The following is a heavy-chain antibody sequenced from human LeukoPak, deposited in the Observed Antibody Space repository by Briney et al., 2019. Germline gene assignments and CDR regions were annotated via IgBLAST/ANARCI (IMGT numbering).Heavy chain of an antibody. D-gene: IGHD1-26*01. CDR1: GFTVNNNY. CDR2: IYSGGST. CDR3: ASGRGSSSNFDY. V-gene: IGHV3-53*01. J-gene: IGHJ4*02. Sequence: TGGSLGLSCAASGFTVNNNYMSWVRQAPGKGLEWVSVIYSGGSTYYADSVKGRFTISSDNSRNTLYLQMNSLRAEDTAVYYCASGRGSSSNFDYWGQGTLVTVSS.